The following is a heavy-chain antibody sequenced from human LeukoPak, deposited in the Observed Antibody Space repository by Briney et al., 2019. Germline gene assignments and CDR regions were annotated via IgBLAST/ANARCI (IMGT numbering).Heavy chain of an antibody. CDR1: GFTFSSYA. D-gene: IGHD3-22*01. V-gene: IGHV3-21*01. CDR2: ISSSSSYI. Sequence: GRSLRLSCAASGFTFSSYAMHWVRQAPGKGLEWVSSISSSSSYIYYADSVKGRFTISRDNAKNSLYLQMNSLRAEDTAVYYCARDPLITYYYDSSGNHADWFDPWGQGTLVTVSS. J-gene: IGHJ5*02. CDR3: ARDPLITYYYDSSGNHADWFDP.